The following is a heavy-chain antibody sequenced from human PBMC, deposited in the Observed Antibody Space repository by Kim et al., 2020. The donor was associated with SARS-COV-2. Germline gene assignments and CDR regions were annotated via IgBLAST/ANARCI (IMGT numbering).Heavy chain of an antibody. CDR2: ISSSSSYK. D-gene: IGHD2-8*01. CDR1: GFTFSSYS. CDR3: ARGADCPKGICKWKERDR. Sequence: GGSLRLSCGASGFTFSSYSLNWVRQAPGRGLEWVSSISSSSSYKKYTASVGGRFTISRDNARNSLFLQMNNLRPEDTAVYYCARGADCPKGICKWKERDRWGQGNLVPVSS. J-gene: IGHJ5*02. V-gene: IGHV3-21*01.